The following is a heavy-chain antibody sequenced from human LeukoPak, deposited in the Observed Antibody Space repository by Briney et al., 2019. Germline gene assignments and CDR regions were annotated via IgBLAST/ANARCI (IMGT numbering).Heavy chain of an antibody. CDR1: GFTFSSYS. Sequence: GGSLRLSCAASGFTFSSYSMNWVRQAPGKGLEWVSSISSSSSYIYYADSVKGRFTISRDNAKNSLYLQMNSLRAEDTAVYYCARVAATGAFDIWGQGTMVTVSS. V-gene: IGHV3-21*01. CDR2: ISSSSSYI. J-gene: IGHJ3*02. D-gene: IGHD6-25*01. CDR3: ARVAATGAFDI.